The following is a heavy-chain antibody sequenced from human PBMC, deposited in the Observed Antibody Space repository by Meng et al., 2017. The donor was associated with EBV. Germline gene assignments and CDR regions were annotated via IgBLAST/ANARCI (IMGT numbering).Heavy chain of an antibody. J-gene: IGHJ4*02. V-gene: IGHV1-69*01. CDR3: ASESGRGFTPDY. CDR1: ELTLWDDA. CDR2: LLPLTDAP. Sequence: SRDKGKKPGSLVTCSSKPVELTLWDDAVHWVSPAPGPGLEWLGVLLPLTDAPHYAQKFQGRVTLTADESTNTHYMDLSGLRFEDTAVYYCASESGRGFTPDYWGQGTLVTVSS. D-gene: IGHD3-10*01.